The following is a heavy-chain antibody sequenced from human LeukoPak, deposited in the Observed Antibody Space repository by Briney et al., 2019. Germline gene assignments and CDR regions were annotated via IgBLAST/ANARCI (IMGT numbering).Heavy chain of an antibody. CDR2: IYYSGST. Sequence: PSETLSLTCTVSGGSISSGDYYWSWIRQPPGKGLEWIGYIYYSGSTYYNPSLKSRVTISVDTSKNQFSLKLSSVTAAATAVYYCAREGSSGYYLYYYYMDVWGKGTTVTVSS. J-gene: IGHJ6*03. D-gene: IGHD3-22*01. CDR1: GGSISSGDYY. V-gene: IGHV4-30-4*08. CDR3: AREGSSGYYLYYYYMDV.